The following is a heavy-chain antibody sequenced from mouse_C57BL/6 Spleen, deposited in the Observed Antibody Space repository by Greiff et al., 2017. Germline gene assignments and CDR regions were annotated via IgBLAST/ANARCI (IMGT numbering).Heavy chain of an antibody. J-gene: IGHJ4*01. CDR2: ISSGSSTL. CDR3: ARRSNFYYAMDY. D-gene: IGHD2-5*01. Sequence: EVQLVESGGGLVKPGGSLKLSCAASGFTFSDYGMHWVRQAPETGLAWVAYISSGSSTLYYADTVKGRFTISRDNAKNTLFLQMTSLRSEDTAMYYCARRSNFYYAMDYWGQGTSVTVSS. CDR1: GFTFSDYG. V-gene: IGHV5-17*01.